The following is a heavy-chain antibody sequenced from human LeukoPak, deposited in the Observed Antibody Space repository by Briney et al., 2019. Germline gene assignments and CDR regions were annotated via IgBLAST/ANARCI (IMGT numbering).Heavy chain of an antibody. D-gene: IGHD3-22*01. CDR3: ARSSIYDSSGYYFWRKNYFDY. V-gene: IGHV4-34*01. CDR2: INHSGST. J-gene: IGHJ4*02. CDR1: GGSNY. Sequence: SETLSLTCTVSGGSNYWSWIRQPPGKGLEWIGEINHSGSTNYNPSLKGRVTISVDTSKNQFSLKLSSVTAADTAVYYCARSSIYDSSGYYFWRKNYFDYWGQGTLVTVSS.